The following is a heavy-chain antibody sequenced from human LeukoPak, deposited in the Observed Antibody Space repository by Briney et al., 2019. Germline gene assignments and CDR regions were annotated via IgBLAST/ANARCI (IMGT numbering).Heavy chain of an antibody. Sequence: PGGSLRLSCVASGFTFSSYSMNWVRQAPGKGLEWVSSISSSSSYIYYADSVKGRFTISRDNAKNSLYLQMNSLRAEDTAVYYCARVRRCSSTSCRNDYYYYYMDVWGKGTTVTISS. CDR2: ISSSSSYI. D-gene: IGHD2-2*01. CDR3: ARVRRCSSTSCRNDYYYYYMDV. CDR1: GFTFSSYS. J-gene: IGHJ6*03. V-gene: IGHV3-21*01.